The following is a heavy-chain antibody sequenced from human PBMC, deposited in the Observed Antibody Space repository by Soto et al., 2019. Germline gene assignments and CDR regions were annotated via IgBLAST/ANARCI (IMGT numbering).Heavy chain of an antibody. CDR2: IWYDGSNK. CDR1: GFTFSSYG. CDR3: AGEPHSSSWPYFDY. Sequence: QVQLVESGGGVVQPGRSLRLSCAASGFTFSSYGMHWVRQAPGKGLEWVAVIWYDGSNKYYADSVKGRFTISRDNSKNTLYLQMNSLRAEDTAVYYCAGEPHSSSWPYFDYWGQGTLVTVPS. V-gene: IGHV3-33*01. D-gene: IGHD6-13*01. J-gene: IGHJ4*02.